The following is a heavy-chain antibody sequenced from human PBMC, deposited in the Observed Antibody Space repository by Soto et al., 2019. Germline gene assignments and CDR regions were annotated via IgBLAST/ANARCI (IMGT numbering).Heavy chain of an antibody. D-gene: IGHD1-26*01. Sequence: QITLKESGPTLVKPTQTLTLTCTFSGFSLSTSGVGVGWIRQPPGKALEWLALIYWDDDKRYSPSLKSRLTITKDPSKNQVVLTMTNMDPVDTATYYCVHRIVGLDYYYYYGMDVWGQGTTVTVSS. CDR3: VHRIVGLDYYYYYGMDV. CDR1: GFSLSTSGVG. CDR2: IYWDDDK. V-gene: IGHV2-5*02. J-gene: IGHJ6*02.